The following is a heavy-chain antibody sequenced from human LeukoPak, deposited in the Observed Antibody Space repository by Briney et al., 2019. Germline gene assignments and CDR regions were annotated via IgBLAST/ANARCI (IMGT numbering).Heavy chain of an antibody. CDR3: ARDPTQVRAAAGFFDY. CDR2: IYSSGSS. V-gene: IGHV4-4*07. D-gene: IGHD6-13*01. J-gene: IGHJ4*02. CDR1: GGSIRSYY. Sequence: SETLSLTCTVSGGSIRSYYWSWIRQPAGKGLEWIGRIYSSGSSIYNPSLKIRVTMSADTSKNHFSLKLSSVTAADTAVYYCARDPTQVRAAAGFFDYWGQGTLVTVSS.